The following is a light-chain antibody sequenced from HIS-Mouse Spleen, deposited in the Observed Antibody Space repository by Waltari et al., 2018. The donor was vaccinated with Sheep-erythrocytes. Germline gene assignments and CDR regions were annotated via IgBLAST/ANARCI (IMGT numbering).Light chain of an antibody. Sequence: QSALTQPRSVSGSPGQSVTISCTGTSSDVGGYNYVSWYQQHPGKAPKLMIYDVSKRPSGVPDRFSGSKSGHTASLTISGLQAEDEAEYYCCSYAGSYNHVFATGTKVTVL. CDR1: SSDVGGYNY. CDR3: CSYAGSYNHV. CDR2: DVS. V-gene: IGLV2-11*01. J-gene: IGLJ1*01.